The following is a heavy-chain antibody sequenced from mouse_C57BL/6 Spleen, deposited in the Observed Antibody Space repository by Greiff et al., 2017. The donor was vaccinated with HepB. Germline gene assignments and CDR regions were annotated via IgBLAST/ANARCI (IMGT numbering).Heavy chain of an antibody. J-gene: IGHJ1*03. CDR2: IYPGDGDT. Sequence: LMEPGASVKISCKASGYAFSSSWMNWVKQRPGKGLEWIGRIYPGDGDTNYNGKFKGKATLTADKSSSTAYMQLSSLTSEDSAVYFCARGERRYFDVWGTGTTVTVSS. CDR3: ARGERRYFDV. CDR1: GYAFSSSW. V-gene: IGHV1-82*01.